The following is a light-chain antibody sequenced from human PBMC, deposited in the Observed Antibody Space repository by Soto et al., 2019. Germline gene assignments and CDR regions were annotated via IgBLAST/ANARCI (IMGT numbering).Light chain of an antibody. V-gene: IGKV1-5*03. Sequence: DIQMTQSPSTLSASVGDRVTITCRASQSISSWLAWYQQRPGKAPKFLIYEATSLESGVPSRFSGSGSGTDFTLTSRSLQPDDFATYYCQQYNSYPWTFGQGTKVEIK. CDR1: QSISSW. J-gene: IGKJ1*01. CDR3: QQYNSYPWT. CDR2: EAT.